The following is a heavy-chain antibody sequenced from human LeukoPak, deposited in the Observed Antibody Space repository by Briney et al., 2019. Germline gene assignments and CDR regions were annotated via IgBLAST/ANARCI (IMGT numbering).Heavy chain of an antibody. CDR1: GFTFSSNA. Sequence: GRSLRLSCAASGFTFSSNAMHWVRQAPGKGLEWVAVISNDGSNKYYADSVKGRFTISRDNSRNTLSLQMNSLRPEDTAVYHCARGTFGNSPFFGYWGQGTLVTVSS. J-gene: IGHJ4*02. CDR2: ISNDGSNK. V-gene: IGHV3-30-3*01. D-gene: IGHD4-23*01. CDR3: ARGTFGNSPFFGY.